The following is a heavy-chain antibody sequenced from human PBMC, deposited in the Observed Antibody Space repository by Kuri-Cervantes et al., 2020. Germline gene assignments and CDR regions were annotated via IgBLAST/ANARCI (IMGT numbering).Heavy chain of an antibody. V-gene: IGHV4-59*13. CDR2: IYYSGST. J-gene: IGHJ4*02. CDR3: ASMGKGGSLAY. Sequence: SETLSLTCTVSGGSISSYYWSWIRQPPGKGLEWTGYIYYSGSTNYNPSLKSRVTISVDTSKNQFSLKLSSVTAADTAVYYCASMGKGGSLAYWGQGTLVTVSS. CDR1: GGSISSYY. D-gene: IGHD1-26*01.